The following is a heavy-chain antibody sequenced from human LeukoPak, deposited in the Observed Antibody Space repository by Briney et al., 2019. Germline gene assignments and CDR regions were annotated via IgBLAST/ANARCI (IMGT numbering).Heavy chain of an antibody. J-gene: IGHJ4*02. V-gene: IGHV4-30-2*01. D-gene: IGHD2-2*02. CDR1: GGSISSGGYS. Sequence: PSQTLSLTCAVSGGSISSGGYSWSWIRQPPGKGLEWIGYTYHSGSTYYNPSLKSRVTISVDRSKNQFSLKLSSVTAADTAVYYCARGLYSPYFDYWGQGTLVTVSS. CDR3: ARGLYSPYFDY. CDR2: TYHSGST.